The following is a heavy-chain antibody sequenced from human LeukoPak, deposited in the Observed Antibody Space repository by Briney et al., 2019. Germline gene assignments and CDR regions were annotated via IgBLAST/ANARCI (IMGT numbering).Heavy chain of an antibody. CDR1: GYSISSGYY. Sequence: PSETLSLTCAVSGYSISSGYYWGWIRQPPGKGLEWIGSIYHSGSTYYNPSLKSRVTISVDTSKNQFSLKLSSVTAADTAVYYCARDTGPGGLVPWWFYFDYWGQGTLVTVSS. J-gene: IGHJ4*02. D-gene: IGHD3/OR15-3a*01. CDR3: ARDTGPGGLVPWWFYFDY. V-gene: IGHV4-38-2*02. CDR2: IYHSGST.